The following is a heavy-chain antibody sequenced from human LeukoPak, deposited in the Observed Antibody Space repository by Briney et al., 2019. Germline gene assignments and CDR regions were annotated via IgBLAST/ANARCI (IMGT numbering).Heavy chain of an antibody. CDR1: GGSFSGYY. V-gene: IGHV4-34*01. D-gene: IGHD5-12*01. J-gene: IGHJ4*02. CDR3: ASNIVATTCFDY. Sequence: SETLSLTCAVYGGSFSGYYWSWIRQPPGKGLEWIGEINHSGSTNYNPSLKSRVTISVDTSKNQFSLKLSSVTAADTAVYYCASNIVATTCFDYWGQGTLVTVSS. CDR2: INHSGST.